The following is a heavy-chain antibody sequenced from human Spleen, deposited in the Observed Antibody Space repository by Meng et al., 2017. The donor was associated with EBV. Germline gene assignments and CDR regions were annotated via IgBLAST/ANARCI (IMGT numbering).Heavy chain of an antibody. V-gene: IGHV1-18*01. CDR1: AYFFTSYG. CDR3: ARVADPAAAGSNNFDF. D-gene: IGHD6-13*01. Sequence: FRSVESGPEMKKPVASVQVSCTASAYFFTSYGFSGVRQAPGQGLEWMGWISTYNGDTNYAQKLQGRVTMTTDTSTTTGYMELRSLTSDDTAVYYCARVADPAAAGSNNFDFWGQGTLVTVSS. CDR2: ISTYNGDT. J-gene: IGHJ4*02.